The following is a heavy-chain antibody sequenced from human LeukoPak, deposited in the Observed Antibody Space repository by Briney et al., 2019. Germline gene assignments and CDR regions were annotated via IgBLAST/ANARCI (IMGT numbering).Heavy chain of an antibody. CDR2: INPSGGST. V-gene: IGHV1-46*01. J-gene: IGHJ4*02. CDR1: GYTFTSYF. CDR3: ARDHRGSSRATDDRAAVGG. D-gene: IGHD1-26*01. Sequence: ASVKVSCKASGYTFTSYFMHWVRQAPGQGLEYMGIINPSGGSTSYAQKFQGRLTMTRDMSTSTVYMELSSLRSEDTAVYYCARDHRGSSRATDDRAAVGGWGQGTLVTISS.